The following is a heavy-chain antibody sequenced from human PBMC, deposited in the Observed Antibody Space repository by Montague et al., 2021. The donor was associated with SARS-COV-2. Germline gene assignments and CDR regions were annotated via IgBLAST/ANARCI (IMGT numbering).Heavy chain of an antibody. CDR1: GGSFSTSS. CDR2: IHLGGST. Sequence: SETLSLTCALHGGSFSTSSWYWNRQPQGKGLEWIGEIHLGGSTNNNPYPTSRVTISSDTSTNKFYLKLTSVAAADTDVHYLARLGDGVAPSPVLGVGPYYSYYYLDVWGKGTTVTVSS. D-gene: IGHD3-10*01. V-gene: IGHV4-34*05. J-gene: IGHJ6*03. CDR3: ARLGDGVAPSPVLGVGPYYSYYYLDV.